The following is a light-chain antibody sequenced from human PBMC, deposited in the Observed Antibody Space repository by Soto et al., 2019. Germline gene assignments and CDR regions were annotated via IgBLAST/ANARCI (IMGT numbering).Light chain of an antibody. Sequence: DIQMTQSPSSLSASVGDRVTITCRASQSVSGWLACYQQKPGKVPNLLIYQASTLEDGVPSRFSGSGSGTEFTLTITGLQPDDSATYYCQHYNDYSYTFGQGT. J-gene: IGKJ2*01. V-gene: IGKV1-5*03. CDR2: QAS. CDR1: QSVSGW. CDR3: QHYNDYSYT.